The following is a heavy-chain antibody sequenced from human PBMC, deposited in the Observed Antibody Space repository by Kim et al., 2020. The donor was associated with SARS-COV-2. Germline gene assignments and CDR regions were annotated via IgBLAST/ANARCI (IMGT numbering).Heavy chain of an antibody. CDR2: IHSGGDS. V-gene: IGHV3-53*01. D-gene: IGHD2-2*01. Sequence: GGSLRLSCAASGFIVSDAYISWVRQAPGKGLEWVSMIHSGGDSEYADSVKGRFTISRHNSKNTVYLEMNNLRPEDTAVYYCARDMPADVAWVGDPIDVCGQGTMFTVSS. CDR3: ARDMPADVAWVGDPIDV. CDR1: GFIVSDAY. J-gene: IGHJ3*01.